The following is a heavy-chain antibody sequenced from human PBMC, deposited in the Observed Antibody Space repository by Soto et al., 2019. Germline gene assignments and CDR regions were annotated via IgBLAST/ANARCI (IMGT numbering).Heavy chain of an antibody. CDR2: IVVNSGNT. D-gene: IGHD3-10*01. J-gene: IGHJ6*02. CDR1: GFTFTSSA. CDR3: AADWHYGSGSYYAYYYGMDV. Sequence: QMQLVQSGPEVKKPGTSVKVSCKASGFTFTSSAMQWVRQARGQRLEWIGWIVVNSGNTNYAQKFQERVTITRDMXPSTAYMELRSLRSEDTAVYYCAADWHYGSGSYYAYYYGMDVWGQGTTVTVSS. V-gene: IGHV1-58*02.